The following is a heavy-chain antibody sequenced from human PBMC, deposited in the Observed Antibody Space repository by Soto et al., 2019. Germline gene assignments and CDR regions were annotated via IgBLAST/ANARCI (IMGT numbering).Heavy chain of an antibody. D-gene: IGHD6-19*01. CDR3: ARVFSSGSGWMYYFDF. V-gene: IGHV4-4*02. Sequence: QVQLQGSGPGLVKPSETLSLTCTVSSDSIAGENWWSWVRQPPGLGLEWIGEVFHTGGTNYNPSLKSRVTMEVDKSKNQFSLKLISATAADTAVYYCARVFSSGSGWMYYFDFWGQGTLVSVSS. CDR2: VFHTGGT. J-gene: IGHJ4*02. CDR1: SDSIAGENW.